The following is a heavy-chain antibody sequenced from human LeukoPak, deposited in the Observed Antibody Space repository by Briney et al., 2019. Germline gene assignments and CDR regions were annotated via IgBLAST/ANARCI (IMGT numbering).Heavy chain of an antibody. D-gene: IGHD4-17*01. CDR2: IRGSGGST. CDR3: AKEVPLPYGDYEVGLRYGMDV. Sequence: GGSLRLSCEAYGFTVSSYAMSWVRQAPGKGLEWVSAIRGSGGSTYYADSVKGRFTISRYNSKNTLYLQMNSLRAEDTAVYYCAKEVPLPYGDYEVGLRYGMDVWGQGTTVTVSS. CDR1: GFTVSSYA. J-gene: IGHJ6*02. V-gene: IGHV3-23*01.